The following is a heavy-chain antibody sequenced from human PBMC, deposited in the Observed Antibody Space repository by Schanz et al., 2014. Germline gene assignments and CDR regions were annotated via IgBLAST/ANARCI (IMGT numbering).Heavy chain of an antibody. J-gene: IGHJ6*02. V-gene: IGHV3-NL1*01. Sequence: QVQLVESGGGVVRPGGSLRLSCAGSGFTFSNYAIHWVRQAPGKGLEWVSTIYSSGSTYYADSVRGRFTISRDNSMNTVYLQMNSLRSDDAAVYYCARAQGVIRLYYGVDVWGQGTTVTVSS. CDR1: GFTFSNYA. D-gene: IGHD3-10*01. CDR2: IYSSGST. CDR3: ARAQGVIRLYYGVDV.